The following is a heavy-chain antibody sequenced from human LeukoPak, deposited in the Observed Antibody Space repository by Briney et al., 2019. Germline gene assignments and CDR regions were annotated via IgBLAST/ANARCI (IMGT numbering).Heavy chain of an antibody. D-gene: IGHD3-22*01. J-gene: IGHJ4*02. CDR1: GFTFSSYA. CDR2: ISYDGSNK. CDR3: ARDWYYYDSSGYQTLDY. Sequence: PGGSLRLSCAASGFTFSSYAMHWGRQAAGKGLEGWAVISYDGSNKYYADSVKGRFTISRDNSKNTLYLQMNSLRAEDTAVYYRARDWYYYDSSGYQTLDYWGQGTLVTVSS. V-gene: IGHV3-30*01.